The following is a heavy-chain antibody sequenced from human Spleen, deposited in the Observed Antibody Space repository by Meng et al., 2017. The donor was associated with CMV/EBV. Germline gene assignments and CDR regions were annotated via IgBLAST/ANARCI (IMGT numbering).Heavy chain of an antibody. J-gene: IGHJ4*02. Sequence: GESLKISCKASGYSFSTFWIGWVRQMPGKGLEWMGVIYPADSDTKYSPSFQGLVTISADKTNTTAYLEWGSLKASDSAMYFCVRRYGDGYTRLWPDYWGQGTLVTVSS. D-gene: IGHD5-24*01. CDR3: VRRYGDGYTRLWPDY. V-gene: IGHV5-51*01. CDR2: IYPADSDT. CDR1: GYSFSTFW.